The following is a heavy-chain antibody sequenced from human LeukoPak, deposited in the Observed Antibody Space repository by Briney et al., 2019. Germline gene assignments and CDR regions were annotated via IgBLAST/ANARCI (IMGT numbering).Heavy chain of an antibody. CDR3: AKNLRTSVAAFEY. V-gene: IGHV3-23*01. CDR1: GFTFSDYA. D-gene: IGHD6-19*01. Sequence: GGSLRLSCTASGFTFSDYAMTWVRQAPGKGLQWISAISPRSNSIYYSDSVRGRFTVSRDNSKNTLYLQMNRLTAEDTAVYYCAKNLRTSVAAFEYWGQGTLVTVSS. J-gene: IGHJ4*02. CDR2: ISPRSNSI.